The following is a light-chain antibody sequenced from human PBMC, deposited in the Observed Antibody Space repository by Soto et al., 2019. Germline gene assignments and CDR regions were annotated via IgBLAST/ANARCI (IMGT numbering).Light chain of an antibody. J-gene: IGLJ1*01. CDR2: SNN. CDR3: AASDASLSGYV. V-gene: IGLV1-44*01. CDR1: GSNIGSNT. Sequence: QSVLTQPPSASGTPGQRVSISCSGSGSNIGSNTVNWYQQLPGTAPKLLMYSNNQRPSGVPDRFSGSKSGTSASLAISGLQSEDEADYYCAASDASLSGYVFGTGTKVTVL.